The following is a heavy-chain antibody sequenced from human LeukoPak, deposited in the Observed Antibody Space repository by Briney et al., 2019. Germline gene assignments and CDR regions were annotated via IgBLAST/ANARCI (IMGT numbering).Heavy chain of an antibody. CDR2: ISGSDDST. D-gene: IGHD6-13*01. V-gene: IGHV3-23*01. J-gene: IGHJ4*02. CDR1: GFTFSSYD. CDR3: AKDGRLAGTVGSFFDY. Sequence: AGGSLRLSCAASGFTFSSYDMNWVRQAPGKGLEWVSGISGSDDSTYYAESVKGRFTISRDNSKNTLYLQMNSLRAEDTAVYYCAKDGRLAGTVGSFFDYWGQGTLVTVSS.